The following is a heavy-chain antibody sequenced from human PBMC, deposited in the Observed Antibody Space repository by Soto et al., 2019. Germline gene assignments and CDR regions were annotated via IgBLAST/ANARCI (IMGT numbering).Heavy chain of an antibody. D-gene: IGHD3-9*01. CDR2: IHSSGIT. Sequence: QVQLQESGPGLVKPSGTLSLTCAVSGGSVNNDKWWSWVRQPPGKGLEWIVEIHSSGITKYTRSIESRATIFVAKFKNQFYVTLTSVNAAETAVYFCAGEWSAGYGAFHPWGQGTLVTVSS. CDR3: AGEWSAGYGAFHP. CDR1: GGSVNNDKW. V-gene: IGHV4-4*02. J-gene: IGHJ5*02.